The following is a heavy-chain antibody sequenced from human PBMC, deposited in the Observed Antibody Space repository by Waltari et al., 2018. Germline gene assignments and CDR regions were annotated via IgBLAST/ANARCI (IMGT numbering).Heavy chain of an antibody. Sequence: QVQLAQSGAEVKSPGSSVTISCKASGLSIRGYTSSWVRQAPGQGLEWMGGFIPLSWSQIDTQKFQGRLTITADGSTRTTVMELRNLRYEDTAVYFCARGYRYASSERFYLDYWGQGTPVIVSS. CDR2: FIPLSWSQ. J-gene: IGHJ4*02. V-gene: IGHV1-69*12. CDR1: GLSIRGYT. CDR3: ARGYRYASSERFYLDY. D-gene: IGHD3-16*02.